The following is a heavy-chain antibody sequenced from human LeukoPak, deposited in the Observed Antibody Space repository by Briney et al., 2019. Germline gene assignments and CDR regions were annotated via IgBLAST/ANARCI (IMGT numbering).Heavy chain of an antibody. D-gene: IGHD3-22*01. V-gene: IGHV3-23*01. CDR1: GFTFSSYA. CDR3: AKEAMYYYDSSAYGPQH. J-gene: IGHJ1*01. CDR2: ISGSGGST. Sequence: PGGSLRLSCAASGFTFSSYAMSWVRQAPGKGLEWVSAISGSGGSTYYADSVKGRFTISRDNSKNTLYLQMNSLRAEDTAVYYCAKEAMYYYDSSAYGPQHWGQGTLVTVSS.